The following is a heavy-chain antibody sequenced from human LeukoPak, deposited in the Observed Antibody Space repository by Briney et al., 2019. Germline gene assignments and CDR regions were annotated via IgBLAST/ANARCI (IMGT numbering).Heavy chain of an antibody. CDR2: INHSGST. CDR1: GGSFSGYY. Sequence: SETLSLTCAVYGGSFSGYYWSWIRQPAGKGLEWIGEINHSGSTNYNPSLKSRVTISVDTSKNQFSLKLSSVTAADTAVYYCARGLSPVGYFDYWGQGTLVTVSS. J-gene: IGHJ4*02. V-gene: IGHV4-34*01. CDR3: ARGLSPVGYFDY.